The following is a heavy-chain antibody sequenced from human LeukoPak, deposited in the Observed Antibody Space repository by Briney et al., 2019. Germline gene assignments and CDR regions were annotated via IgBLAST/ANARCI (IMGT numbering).Heavy chain of an antibody. CDR2: ISSSSSYI. CDR3: ARDPQGEGTDYMDV. J-gene: IGHJ6*03. Sequence: GGSLRLSCAASGFTFSSYSMNWVRQAPGKGLEWVSSISSSSSYIYYADSVKGRFTISRDNAKNSLYLQMNSLRAEDTAVYYCARDPQGEGTDYMDVWGKGTTVTVSS. D-gene: IGHD1-26*01. CDR1: GFTFSSYS. V-gene: IGHV3-21*01.